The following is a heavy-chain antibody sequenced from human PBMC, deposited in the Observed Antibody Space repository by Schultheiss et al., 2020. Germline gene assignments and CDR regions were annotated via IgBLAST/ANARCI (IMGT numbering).Heavy chain of an antibody. CDR1: GFTFSSYG. Sequence: GGSLRLSCAASGFTFSSYGMQWVRQAPGKGLEWVAVISYDGSNKYYADSVKGRFTISRDNSKNTLYLQMNSLRAEDTAVYYCARSRNYYYGMDVWGQGTTVTVSS. CDR3: ARSRNYYYGMDV. CDR2: ISYDGSNK. V-gene: IGHV3-30*03. D-gene: IGHD1-14*01. J-gene: IGHJ6*02.